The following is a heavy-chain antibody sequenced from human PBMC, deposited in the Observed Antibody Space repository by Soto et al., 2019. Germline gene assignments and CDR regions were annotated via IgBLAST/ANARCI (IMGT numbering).Heavy chain of an antibody. CDR2: IYSEGTP. CDR3: ARSTYYDILTGSYYYYAMDV. D-gene: IGHD3-9*01. CDR1: GFTVGSNY. J-gene: IGHJ6*02. V-gene: IGHV3-53*01. Sequence: GGSLRLSCAASGFTVGSNYMSWVRQAPGKGLEWVSVIYSEGTPYYADSEKGRFTISRENSNNTLYLHMNNLRAEDTAVYYCARSTYYDILTGSYYYYAMDVWGQGTTVTVSS.